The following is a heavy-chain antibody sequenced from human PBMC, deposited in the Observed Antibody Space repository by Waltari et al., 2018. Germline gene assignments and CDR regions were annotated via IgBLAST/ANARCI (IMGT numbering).Heavy chain of an antibody. Sequence: QVQLQESGPGLVKPSETLSLTCTVSGGSISSYYWSWIRQPPGKGLEWIGYIYYSGSTNYNPSLKSRVTISVDTSKNQFSLKLSSVTAADTAVYYCARGSLRITMIVVVGFDYWGQGTLVTVSS. CDR1: GGSISSYY. J-gene: IGHJ4*02. CDR3: ARGSLRITMIVVVGFDY. CDR2: IYYSGST. V-gene: IGHV4-59*08. D-gene: IGHD3-22*01.